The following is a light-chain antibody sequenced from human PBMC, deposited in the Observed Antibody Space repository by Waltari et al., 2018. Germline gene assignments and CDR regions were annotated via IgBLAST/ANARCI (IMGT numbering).Light chain of an antibody. Sequence: QSALTQPASVSGSPGQSITISCTGSRSDVGSSTLVSWYLQHPGKAPKLIIYEVTKRPSGVSNRFSGSKSGNTASLTISGLQAEDEADYYCYSYAGGRVFGTGTKVTVL. J-gene: IGLJ1*01. V-gene: IGLV2-23*02. CDR1: RSDVGSSTL. CDR3: YSYAGGRV. CDR2: EVT.